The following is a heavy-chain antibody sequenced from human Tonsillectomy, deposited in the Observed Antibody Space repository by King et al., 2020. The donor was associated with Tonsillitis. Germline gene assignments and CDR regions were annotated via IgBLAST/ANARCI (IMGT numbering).Heavy chain of an antibody. V-gene: IGHV1-69*01. CDR3: ARLAGTTVTTTHYYFYNMDV. D-gene: IGHD4-17*01. CDR2: IIPIFGTA. Sequence: VQLVESGAEVKKPGSSVKVSCKASGGTFSSYAISWVRQAPGQGLEWMGGIIPIFGTANYAQKFQGRVTITADESTSPAYMELSSLSSEDTAVYYCARLAGTTVTTTHYYFYNMDVWGQGTTVTVSS. CDR1: GGTFSSYA. J-gene: IGHJ6*02.